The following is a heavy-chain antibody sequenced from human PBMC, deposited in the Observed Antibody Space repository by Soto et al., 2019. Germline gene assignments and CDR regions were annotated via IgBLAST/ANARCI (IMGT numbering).Heavy chain of an antibody. D-gene: IGHD2-15*01. CDR2: IYCGGST. Sequence: SETLSLTCTVSGGSISSGGYYWSWIRQHPGKGLEWIGYIYCGGSTYYNPSLKSRVTISVDTSKNQFSLKLTSVTAADTAVYYCARVGYCSGGSCYGYYYYYGMDVWGQGTTVTLSS. J-gene: IGHJ6*02. V-gene: IGHV4-31*03. CDR1: GGSISSGGYY. CDR3: ARVGYCSGGSCYGYYYYYGMDV.